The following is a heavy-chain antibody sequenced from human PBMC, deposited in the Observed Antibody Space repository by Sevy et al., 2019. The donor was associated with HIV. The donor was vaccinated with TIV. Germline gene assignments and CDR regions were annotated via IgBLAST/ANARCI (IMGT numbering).Heavy chain of an antibody. CDR1: GFTFSSYA. V-gene: IGHV3-23*01. D-gene: IGHD7-27*01. Sequence: GGSLRLSCAASGFTFSSYAMSWVRQAPGKGLEWVSAISGSGGSTYYADSVKGRFTISRDNSKNTLYLQMNSLRAEDTAVYDCAKDTRRNWGSHWYFDLWGRGTLVTVSS. CDR2: ISGSGGST. J-gene: IGHJ2*01. CDR3: AKDTRRNWGSHWYFDL.